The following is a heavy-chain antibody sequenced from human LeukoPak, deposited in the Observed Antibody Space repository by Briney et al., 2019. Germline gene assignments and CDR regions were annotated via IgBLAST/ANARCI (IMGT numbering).Heavy chain of an antibody. Sequence: SETLSLTCTVSGGSISTYYWSWIRQPPGKGLEWIGYIYTSGSTNYSPPLKSRVTISVDTSKNQLSLKLSSVTAADTAVYYCATFYSNSLYFDYWGQGTLVTVSS. CDR1: GGSISTYY. D-gene: IGHD4-11*01. CDR3: ATFYSNSLYFDY. J-gene: IGHJ4*02. CDR2: IYTSGST. V-gene: IGHV4-4*09.